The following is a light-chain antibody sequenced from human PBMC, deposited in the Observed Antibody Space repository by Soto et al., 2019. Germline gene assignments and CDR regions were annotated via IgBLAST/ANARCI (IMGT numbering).Light chain of an antibody. V-gene: IGKV1-6*01. CDR1: QGIKND. Sequence: AIQMTQSPSSLSASVGDRVTIACRASQGIKNDLAWYQQKPGRAPKLLIYAASSFHSGVPSRFSGSGSGTDFTLTISSLQPEDFATYYCLQDYSYPYTSGQGTKLEIK. CDR3: LQDYSYPYT. J-gene: IGKJ2*01. CDR2: AAS.